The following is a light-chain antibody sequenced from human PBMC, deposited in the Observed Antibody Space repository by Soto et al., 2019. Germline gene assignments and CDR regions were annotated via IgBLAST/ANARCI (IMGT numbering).Light chain of an antibody. J-gene: IGKJ4*01. CDR2: GAS. Sequence: EIVLTQSPGTLSLSPGDRATLSCRASQSVGRDYLAWFQHKAGQAPRLLVHGASNRATGIPDRFSGSGSGTDFPLTITRREPEDFAVYYCHQYATDPLTFGGGTKVEI. CDR3: HQYATDPLT. V-gene: IGKV3-20*01. CDR1: QSVGRDY.